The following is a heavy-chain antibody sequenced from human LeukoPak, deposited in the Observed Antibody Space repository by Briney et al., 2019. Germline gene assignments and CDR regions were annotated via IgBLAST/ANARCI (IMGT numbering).Heavy chain of an antibody. CDR2: IYYSGST. V-gene: IGHV4-59*01. D-gene: IGHD3-3*01. CDR1: GGSISSYY. J-gene: IGHJ4*02. CDR3: ARDPSPPTLYDFWSGIIGSELPAGAKNYFDY. Sequence: PSETLSLTCTVSGGSISSYYWSWIRQPPGKGLEWIGYIYYSGSTNYNPSLKSRVTISVDTSKNQFSLKLSSVTAADTAVYYCARDPSPPTLYDFWSGIIGSELPAGAKNYFDYWGQGTLVTVSS.